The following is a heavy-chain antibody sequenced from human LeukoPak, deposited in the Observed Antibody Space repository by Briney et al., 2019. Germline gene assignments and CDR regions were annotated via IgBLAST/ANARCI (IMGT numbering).Heavy chain of an antibody. Sequence: PGGSLRLSCVASGFTFITYAMSWVRQAPGKGLEWVSTISGSGGNTYYADSVKGRFTISRDNSENTLYLQMNSLRADDTAVYYCAKGYISGWYYFDYWGQGTPVTVSS. D-gene: IGHD6-19*01. V-gene: IGHV3-23*01. CDR1: GFTFITYA. CDR3: AKGYISGWYYFDY. J-gene: IGHJ4*02. CDR2: ISGSGGNT.